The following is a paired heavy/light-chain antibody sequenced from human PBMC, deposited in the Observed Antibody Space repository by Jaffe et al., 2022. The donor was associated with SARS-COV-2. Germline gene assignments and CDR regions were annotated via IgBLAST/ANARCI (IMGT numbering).Heavy chain of an antibody. V-gene: IGHV3-53*01. CDR2: IYSGGST. Sequence: EVQLVESGGGLIQPGGSLRLSCAASGLTVSSDYMSWVRQAPGKGLEWVSVIYSGGSTYYADSVKGRFTISRDNSKNTLYLQVNSLRAEDTAVYYCARGGGAFCGNNCYRNFDYWGQGTLVTVSS. D-gene: IGHD2-21*02. J-gene: IGHJ4*02. CDR1: GLTVSSDY. CDR3: ARGGGAFCGNNCYRNFDY.
Light chain of an antibody. CDR1: SSDVGIYNY. J-gene: IGLJ1*01. CDR2: DVN. Sequence: QSALTQPRSVSGSPGQSVTISCTGTSSDVGIYNYVSWYQQHPGKAPKLMIYDVNKRPSGVPDRFSGSKSGNTASLTISGLQAEDEADYYCCSYAGSNTYVFGSGTEVTVL. CDR3: CSYAGSNTYV. V-gene: IGLV2-11*01.